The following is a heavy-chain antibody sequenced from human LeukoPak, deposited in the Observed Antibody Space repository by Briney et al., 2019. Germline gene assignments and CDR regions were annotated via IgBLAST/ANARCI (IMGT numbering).Heavy chain of an antibody. D-gene: IGHD6-19*01. Sequence: KPSETLSLTCTVSGYSISGGYYWGWIRQPPGKGLEWIGTIFQSVSTYHNPSLKSRVTTSVDTPKNQFSLKLSSVTAADTAVYYCARNNSNGFDFWSQGTLVTVSS. J-gene: IGHJ4*02. CDR3: ARNNSNGFDF. CDR1: GYSISGGYY. V-gene: IGHV4-38-2*02. CDR2: IFQSVST.